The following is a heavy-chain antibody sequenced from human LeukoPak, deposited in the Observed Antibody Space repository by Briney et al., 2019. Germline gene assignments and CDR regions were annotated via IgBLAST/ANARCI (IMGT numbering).Heavy chain of an antibody. D-gene: IGHD6-19*01. CDR3: ASGLAGTKTFDY. CDR1: GYTFTSYY. J-gene: IGHJ4*02. CDR2: INPSGGST. V-gene: IGHV1-46*01. Sequence: ASVKVSCKASGYTFTSYYMHWVRQAPGQGLEWMGIINPSGGSTSYAQKFQGRVTMTRDMSTSTVYMELSSLRSEDTAVYYCASGLAGTKTFDYWGQGTLVTVSS.